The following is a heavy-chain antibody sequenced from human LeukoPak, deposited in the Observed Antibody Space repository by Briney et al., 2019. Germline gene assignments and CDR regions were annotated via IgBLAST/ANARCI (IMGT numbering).Heavy chain of an antibody. CDR3: ASHRAGGGSGLDY. CDR2: IYPGDSDT. Sequence: GESLTISCKASGYSFTDYWIGWVRQMPGKGLDSIGIIYPGDSDTRYSPSFQGQVTISADKSISTAYLQWSSLKASDTAMYYCASHRAGGGSGLDYWGQGTLVTVSS. CDR1: GYSFTDYW. J-gene: IGHJ4*02. D-gene: IGHD2-15*01. V-gene: IGHV5-51*01.